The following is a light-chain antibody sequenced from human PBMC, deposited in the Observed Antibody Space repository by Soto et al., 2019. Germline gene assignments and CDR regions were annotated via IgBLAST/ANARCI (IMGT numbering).Light chain of an antibody. Sequence: DIQMTQSPSSLSASVGYRVTISCLTSQKISSYVNWYQQKPGKAPRLLIYAASSLQSGVPPRFSGSGSGTDFTLTISSLQPEDFATYYCQQSYTLPITFGQGTRLEI. CDR1: QKISSY. CDR3: QQSYTLPIT. J-gene: IGKJ5*01. V-gene: IGKV1-39*01. CDR2: AAS.